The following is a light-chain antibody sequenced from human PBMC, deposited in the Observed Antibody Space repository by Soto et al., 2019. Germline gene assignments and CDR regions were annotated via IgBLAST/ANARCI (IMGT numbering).Light chain of an antibody. CDR1: QTVSSNS. CDR3: HQYGNSPFT. Sequence: EIVLTQSPGTLSLSPGQRATLSCRASQTVSSNSVAWYQQKPGQAPRLLIYGASNRAIGISDRFGGSKSGTDFTLTISRREPEDFAIYYCHQYGNSPFTFGPGTKVEI. J-gene: IGKJ3*01. CDR2: GAS. V-gene: IGKV3-20*01.